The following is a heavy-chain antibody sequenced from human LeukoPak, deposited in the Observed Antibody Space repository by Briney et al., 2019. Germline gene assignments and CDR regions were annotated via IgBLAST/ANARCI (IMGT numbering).Heavy chain of an antibody. CDR1: GFTSSSYS. Sequence: GGSLRLSCAASGFTSSSYSMNWVRQAPGKGLEWDSSISSSSSYIYYADSVKGRFTISRDNAKNSLYLQMNSLRAEDTAVYYCARPVQGAFDIWGQGTMVTVSS. V-gene: IGHV3-21*01. CDR2: ISSSSSYI. J-gene: IGHJ3*02. CDR3: ARPVQGAFDI.